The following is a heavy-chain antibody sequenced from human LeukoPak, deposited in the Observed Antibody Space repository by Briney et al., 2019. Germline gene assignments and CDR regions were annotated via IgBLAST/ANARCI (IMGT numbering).Heavy chain of an antibody. CDR3: ARRSRYCSSTSCYRSVDTAMVNYYYYGMDV. CDR1: GFTFSSYV. V-gene: IGHV3-23*01. CDR2: ISGSGGST. J-gene: IGHJ6*02. D-gene: IGHD2-2*02. Sequence: SGGSLRLSCAASGFTFSSYVMSWVRQAPGKGLEWVSAISGSGGSTYYADSVKGRFTISRDNSKNTLYLQMNSLRAEDTAVYYCARRSRYCSSTSCYRSVDTAMVNYYYYGMDVWGQGTTVTVSS.